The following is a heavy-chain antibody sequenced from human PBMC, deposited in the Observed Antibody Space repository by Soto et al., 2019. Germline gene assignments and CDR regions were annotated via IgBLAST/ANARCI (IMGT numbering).Heavy chain of an antibody. CDR1: GYTLTELS. CDR2: FDPEDGET. Sequence: ASVKVSCKVSGYTLTELSMHWVRQAPGKGLEWMGGFDPEDGETIYAQKFQGRVTMTEDTSTDTAYMELSSLRSEDTAVYYCATGGRDCSSTSCYVHFDYWGQGTEVTVS. D-gene: IGHD2-2*01. CDR3: ATGGRDCSSTSCYVHFDY. J-gene: IGHJ4*02. V-gene: IGHV1-24*01.